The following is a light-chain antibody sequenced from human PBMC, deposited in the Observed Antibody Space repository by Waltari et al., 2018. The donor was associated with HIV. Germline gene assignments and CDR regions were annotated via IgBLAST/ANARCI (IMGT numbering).Light chain of an antibody. CDR3: QQYGRSPYT. Sequence: EIVLTQSPGTLSLSPGEGATLSCRASQSVSSSIYGASNRATGIPDRFRGSGSGTDFTFTISRLEPEDTAVYYCQQYGRSPYTFGQGTNLRIK. J-gene: IGKJ2*01. CDR2: GAS. V-gene: IGKV3-20*01. CDR1: QSVSSS.